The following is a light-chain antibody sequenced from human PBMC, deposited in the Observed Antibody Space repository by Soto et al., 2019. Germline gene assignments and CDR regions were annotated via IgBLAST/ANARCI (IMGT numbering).Light chain of an antibody. J-gene: IGLJ7*01. CDR3: AAWDDSLSGVV. Sequence: QSVLTQPPSASGTPGQRVTISCSGSRSNIGSSNVYWYQQLPGTAPTLLIYKNSQRPSWVPDRFSGSKSGTSASLAISGLRSEDEADYYCAAWDDSLSGVVFGGGTQLTVL. CDR2: KNS. CDR1: RSNIGSSN. V-gene: IGLV1-47*01.